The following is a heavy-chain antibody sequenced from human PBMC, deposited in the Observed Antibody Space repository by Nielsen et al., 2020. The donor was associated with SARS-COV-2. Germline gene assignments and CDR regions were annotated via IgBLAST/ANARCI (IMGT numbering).Heavy chain of an antibody. J-gene: IGHJ6*02. D-gene: IGHD4-11*01. CDR1: GFTFRSYE. V-gene: IGHV3-48*03. CDR2: ISSSGSTI. Sequence: GESLKIFCAASGFTFRSYEMNWVRQAPGKGLEWVSYISSSGSTIYYADSVKGRFTISRDNAKNSLYLQMNSLRAEDTAGYYCARGDYNLNYRFYGLDVWGQGTTVTVSS. CDR3: ARGDYNLNYRFYGLDV.